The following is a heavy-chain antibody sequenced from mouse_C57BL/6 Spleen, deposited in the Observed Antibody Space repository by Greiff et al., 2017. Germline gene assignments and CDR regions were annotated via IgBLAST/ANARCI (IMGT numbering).Heavy chain of an antibody. CDR3: ERKGHYYGSSEGDY. CDR2: ILPGSGST. Sequence: QVQLQQSGAELMKPGASVKLSCKATGYTFTGYWIGWVKQRPGHGLEWIGEILPGSGSTNYNEKFKGKATFTADTSSNTAYMQLSCLTTEDADIDKCERKGHYYGSSEGDYWGQGTTLTVSS. CDR1: GYTFTGYW. D-gene: IGHD1-1*01. V-gene: IGHV1-9*01. J-gene: IGHJ2*01.